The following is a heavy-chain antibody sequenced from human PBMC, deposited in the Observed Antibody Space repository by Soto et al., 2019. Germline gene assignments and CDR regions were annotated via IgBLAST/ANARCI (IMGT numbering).Heavy chain of an antibody. CDR2: IYYSGST. CDR1: GGSISSGGYY. D-gene: IGHD4-4*01. V-gene: IGHV4-31*03. CDR3: AGDPLSYSNYERRGWFDP. Sequence: QVQLQESGPGLVKPSQTLSLTCTVSGGSISSGGYYWSWIRQHPGKGLEWIGYIYYSGSTYYNPSLKSRVNLSGDPSKNQFPLKLRPVTAADPAVYYWAGDPLSYSNYERRGWFDPWGQGTLVTVSS. J-gene: IGHJ5*02.